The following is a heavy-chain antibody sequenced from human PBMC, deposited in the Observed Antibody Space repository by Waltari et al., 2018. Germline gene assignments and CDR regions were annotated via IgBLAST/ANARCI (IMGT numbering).Heavy chain of an antibody. Sequence: EVQLVESGGGLVQPGGSLRLSCAASGFTFGGFTFVSYWMAWVRQAPGKGLEWVATIKQDGTANYYVDSVRGRFTISRDNAKNSLYLQMNSLRAEDTALYYCAKTMLGVTDYFDYWGQGTLVTVSS. J-gene: IGHJ4*02. D-gene: IGHD3-10*01. CDR1: GFTFGGFTFVSYW. V-gene: IGHV3-7*01. CDR2: IKQDGTAN. CDR3: AKTMLGVTDYFDY.